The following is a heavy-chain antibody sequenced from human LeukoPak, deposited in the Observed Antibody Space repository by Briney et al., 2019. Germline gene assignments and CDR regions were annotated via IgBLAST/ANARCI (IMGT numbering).Heavy chain of an antibody. V-gene: IGHV4-59*01. CDR2: IYYSGST. CDR1: GGSISNKY. CDR3: AREIATVVTSDFDY. D-gene: IGHD4-23*01. Sequence: PSETLSLTCTVSGGSISNKYWSWIRQPPGKGLEWIGYIYYSGSTNYNPSLKSRVTILVDTSKNQFSLKLSSVTAADTAVYFCAREIATVVTSDFDYWGQGTLVTVSS. J-gene: IGHJ4*02.